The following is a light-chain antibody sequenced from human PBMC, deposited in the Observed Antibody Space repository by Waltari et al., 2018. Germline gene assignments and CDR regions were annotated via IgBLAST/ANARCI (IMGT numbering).Light chain of an antibody. J-gene: IGKJ3*01. CDR3: QQFGSLPFT. CDR1: QSVSSNY. CDR2: DAS. V-gene: IGKV3-20*01. Sequence: EIVLTQSPGTLSLSPGERATLSCRASQSVSSNYLAWYQQKPGQAPRPLIYDASSRATGIPDRFSGSGSGTDFTLSISRLEPEDFAVYYCQQFGSLPFTFGPGTKVDIK.